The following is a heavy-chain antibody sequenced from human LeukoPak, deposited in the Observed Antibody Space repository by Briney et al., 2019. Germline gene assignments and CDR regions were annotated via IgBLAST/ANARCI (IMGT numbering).Heavy chain of an antibody. Sequence: SGGSLRLSCAASGSTVSSNYMSWVRQAPGKGLEWVSVIYSGGSTYYADSVKGRFTISRDNSKNTLYLQMTSLRAEDTAVYYCARHNYGDYAIDYWGQGTLVTVSS. J-gene: IGHJ4*02. CDR2: IYSGGST. D-gene: IGHD4-17*01. CDR1: GSTVSSNY. V-gene: IGHV3-53*01. CDR3: ARHNYGDYAIDY.